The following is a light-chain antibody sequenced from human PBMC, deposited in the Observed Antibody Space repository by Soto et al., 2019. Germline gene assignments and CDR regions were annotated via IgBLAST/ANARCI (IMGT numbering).Light chain of an antibody. CDR1: QSISVW. V-gene: IGKV1-5*03. Sequence: DIQMTQSPSTLSASVGDRVTITCRASQSISVWLAWYQQKAGKAPNLLIYKASRLESGVPSRFSGSGSGTDFTLTITSLQAEDFATYHCQQAYNFPFTFGPGTKVDIK. CDR2: KAS. CDR3: QQAYNFPFT. J-gene: IGKJ3*01.